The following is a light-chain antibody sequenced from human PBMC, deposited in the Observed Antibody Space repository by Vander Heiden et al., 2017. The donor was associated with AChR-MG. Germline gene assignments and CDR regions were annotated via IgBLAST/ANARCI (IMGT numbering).Light chain of an antibody. CDR1: SSDVGGYNK. CDR2: DVS. J-gene: IGLJ1*01. CDR3: SSYTSSSTRV. Sequence: QSPLPQPASVSGSPGQSITISCTGTSSDVGGYNKFSGNQQPPGKAPKLMIYDVSNRPSGVSNRFSGSKSGNTASLTISGLQAEDEADYYCSSYTSSSTRVFGTGTKVTVL. V-gene: IGLV2-14*01.